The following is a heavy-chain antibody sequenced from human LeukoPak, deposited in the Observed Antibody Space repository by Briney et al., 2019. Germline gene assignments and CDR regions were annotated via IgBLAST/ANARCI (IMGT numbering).Heavy chain of an antibody. CDR3: AKGAPNDYGDYYYYGMDV. J-gene: IGHJ6*02. D-gene: IGHD4-17*01. CDR1: GFTFSSYA. CDR2: ISGSGGST. V-gene: IGHV3-23*01. Sequence: PGGSLRLSCAASGFTFSSYAMSWVRQAPGKGLEWVSAISGSGGSTYYADSVKGWFTISRDNSKNTLYLQMNSLRAEDTAVYYCAKGAPNDYGDYYYYGMDVWGQGTTVTVSS.